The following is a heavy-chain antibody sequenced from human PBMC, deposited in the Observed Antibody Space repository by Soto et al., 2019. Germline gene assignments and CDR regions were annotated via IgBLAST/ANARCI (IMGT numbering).Heavy chain of an antibody. Sequence: QVQLVESGGGVVQPGRSLRLSCAASGFTFSTYGMHWVRQAPGKGLEWVAVISYDGSNKYCADSVKGRFTISRDNSKNTLVLQMKSRTAEDTAVYYCAKELGRYCSGGGCYSFDYWGQGTLVTVSS. D-gene: IGHD2-15*01. CDR2: ISYDGSNK. V-gene: IGHV3-30*18. J-gene: IGHJ4*02. CDR3: AKELGRYCSGGGCYSFDY. CDR1: GFTFSTYG.